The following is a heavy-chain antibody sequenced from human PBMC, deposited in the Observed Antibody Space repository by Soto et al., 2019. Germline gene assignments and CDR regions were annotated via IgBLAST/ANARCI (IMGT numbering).Heavy chain of an antibody. Sequence: PSETLSLTCTVSGGSISSSSYYWGWIRQPPGKGLEWIGSIYYSGSTYYNPSLKSRVTISVDTSKNQFSLKLSSVTAADTAVYYCARHIRYFDWSQYYFDYWGQGTLVTVSS. CDR1: GGSISSSSYY. D-gene: IGHD3-9*01. V-gene: IGHV4-39*01. CDR3: ARHIRYFDWSQYYFDY. J-gene: IGHJ4*02. CDR2: IYYSGST.